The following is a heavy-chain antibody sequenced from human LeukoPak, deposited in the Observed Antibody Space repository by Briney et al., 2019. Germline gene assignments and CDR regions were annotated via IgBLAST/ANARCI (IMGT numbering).Heavy chain of an antibody. CDR3: AKGRFYDLWSGYSLLDF. Sequence: GGSLRLSCAASGFTFTSYAMSWVRQAPGKGLEWVSAISGSGGSTYSSDSVKGRFTISRDNSKSTLYLQMNSLRAEDTAVYYCAKGRFYDLWSGYSLLDFWRQGTLVTVSS. CDR1: GFTFTSYA. CDR2: ISGSGGST. J-gene: IGHJ4*02. D-gene: IGHD3-3*01. V-gene: IGHV3-23*01.